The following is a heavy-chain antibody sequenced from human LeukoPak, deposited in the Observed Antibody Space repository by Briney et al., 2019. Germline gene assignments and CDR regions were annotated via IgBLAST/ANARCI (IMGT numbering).Heavy chain of an antibody. J-gene: IGHJ6*04. CDR3: ARDLANYYYYGMDV. CDR1: GFTFSSYA. CDR2: ISYDGSNK. Sequence: GRSLRLSCAASGFTFSSYAMHWVRQAPGKGLEWVAVISYDGSNKYYADSVMGRFTISRDNSKNTLYLQMNSLRAEDTAVYYCARDLANYYYYGMDVWGKGTTVTVSS. V-gene: IGHV3-30*04.